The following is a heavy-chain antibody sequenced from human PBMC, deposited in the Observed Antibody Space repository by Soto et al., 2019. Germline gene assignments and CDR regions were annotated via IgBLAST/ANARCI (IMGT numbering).Heavy chain of an antibody. CDR1: GYTFTGYY. J-gene: IGHJ4*02. CDR2: INPNSGGT. D-gene: IGHD3-22*01. CDR3: ASSSYYDSSGYYTPYFDY. Sequence: ASVKVSCKASGYTFTGYYMHWVRQAPGQGLEWMGWINPNSGGTNYAQKFQGRVTMTRDTSISTAYMELSRLRSDDTAVYYCASSSYYDSSGYYTPYFDYWGQGTLVTVSS. V-gene: IGHV1-2*02.